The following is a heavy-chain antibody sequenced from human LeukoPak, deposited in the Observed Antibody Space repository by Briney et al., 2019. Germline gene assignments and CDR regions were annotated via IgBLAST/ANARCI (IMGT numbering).Heavy chain of an antibody. CDR2: IYYSGST. J-gene: IGHJ3*02. Sequence: SETLSLTCTVSGGSINSSSYYWGWIRQPPGKGLEWIGSIYYSGSTYYNPSLKSRVTIPVDTSKNQFPLKLSSVTAADTAVYYCARSYRGSPPRKVAFDIWGQGTMVTVSS. CDR3: ARSYRGSPPRKVAFDI. CDR1: GGSINSSSYY. D-gene: IGHD1-26*01. V-gene: IGHV4-39*01.